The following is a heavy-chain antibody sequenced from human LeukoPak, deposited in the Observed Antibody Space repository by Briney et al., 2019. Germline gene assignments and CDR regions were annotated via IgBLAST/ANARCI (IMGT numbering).Heavy chain of an antibody. J-gene: IGHJ3*02. D-gene: IGHD2-15*01. V-gene: IGHV4-39*07. CDR2: IYYSGIT. Sequence: PSETLSLTCTVSGGSISSGYYYWAWIRQPPGKGLEWIGSIYYSGITYYNPSFKSPVTISIDTAKNQFSLKLSSVTAADTAVYYCARDGSGGSPGAFDIWGQGTMVTVSS. CDR3: ARDGSGGSPGAFDI. CDR1: GGSISSGYYY.